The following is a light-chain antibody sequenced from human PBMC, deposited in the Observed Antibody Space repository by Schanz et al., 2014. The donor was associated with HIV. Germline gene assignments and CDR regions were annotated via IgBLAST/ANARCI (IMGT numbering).Light chain of an antibody. CDR1: SSDVGTYNR. CDR2: EVS. J-gene: IGLJ3*02. CDR3: GSYSSGDSHWV. Sequence: QSALTQPASVSGSPGQSITISCSGTSSDVGTYNRVSWYQQHPGKAPKLMIYEVSKRPSGVPDRFSGSKSGNTASLTISGLQAEDEADYYCGSYSSGDSHWVFGGGTKLTVL. V-gene: IGLV2-14*02.